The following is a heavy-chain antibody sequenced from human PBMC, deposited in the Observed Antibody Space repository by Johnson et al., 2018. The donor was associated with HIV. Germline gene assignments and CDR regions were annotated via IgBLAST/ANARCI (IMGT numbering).Heavy chain of an antibody. V-gene: IGHV3-13*01. CDR1: GFTFSSYA. CDR2: IGPAGDT. CDR3: AKWRIIYAFDI. J-gene: IGHJ3*02. D-gene: IGHD2-8*01. Sequence: VQLVESGGGVVQPGRSLRLSCAASGFTFSSYAMHWVRQAPGKGLEWVSAIGPAGDTYYPGSVKGRFTIPRENAKNSLYLQMNSLRAGDTAVYYCAKWRIIYAFDIWGQGTMVTVSS.